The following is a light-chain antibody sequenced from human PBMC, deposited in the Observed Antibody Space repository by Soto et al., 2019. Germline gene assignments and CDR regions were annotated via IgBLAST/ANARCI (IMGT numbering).Light chain of an antibody. V-gene: IGKV1-33*01. CDR2: DAS. Sequence: DIQMTQSPSSLSASVGDRVTITCQASQNINIYLNWYQQSPGRAPKLLIYDASSLEKGVPSRFSGTGSGTHFTLTISSLQPEDFATYYCQESYSTLWGTCGQGTKVDIK. J-gene: IGKJ1*01. CDR3: QESYSTLWGT. CDR1: QNINIY.